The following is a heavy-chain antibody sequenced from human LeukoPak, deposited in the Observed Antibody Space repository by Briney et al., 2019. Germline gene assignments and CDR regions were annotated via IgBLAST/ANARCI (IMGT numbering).Heavy chain of an antibody. CDR1: GYTFTGNY. CDR2: INPNSGAI. D-gene: IGHD6-13*01. J-gene: IGHJ4*02. V-gene: IGHV1-2*02. Sequence: GASVKVSCKASGYTFTGNYLHWVRQAPGQGLEWMGWINPNSGAIEYAQKFQGRVTLTRDTSISTAYMDLSRLSSDDTAVYYCARGRIAAAGTGDYWGQGTLVTVSS. CDR3: ARGRIAAAGTGDY.